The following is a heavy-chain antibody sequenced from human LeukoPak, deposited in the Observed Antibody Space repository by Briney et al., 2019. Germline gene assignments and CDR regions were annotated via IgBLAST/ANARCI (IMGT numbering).Heavy chain of an antibody. D-gene: IGHD7-27*01. CDR2: IKKKNGGGTT. J-gene: IGHJ4*02. CDR1: GFTLSDVW. CDR3: TTGPDWGQFDS. Sequence: GGSLRLSCAVSGFTLSDVWMSWVRQAPGKGLEWVGRIKKKNGGGTTDYAAPVKGRFSISRDDSKNTLYLQMNSLKSEDTAVYYCTTGPDWGQFDSWGQGTPVIVSS. V-gene: IGHV3-15*01.